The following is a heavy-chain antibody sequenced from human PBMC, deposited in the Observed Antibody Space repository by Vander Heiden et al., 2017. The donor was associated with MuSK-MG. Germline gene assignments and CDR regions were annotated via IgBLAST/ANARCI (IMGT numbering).Heavy chain of an antibody. Sequence: QVHLQESGPGLVKPSETLSLTCTVSGGSISSYPRSWIRQPPGKGLAWIGYVYYRWSTSHNPSLQSRSTISVDSAQNRFSLKLGSVTAADTAVYYWARRNAFDFWGQGKMVTVS. CDR1: GGSISSYP. CDR3: ARRNAFDF. J-gene: IGHJ3*01. CDR2: VYYRWST. V-gene: IGHV4-59*01.